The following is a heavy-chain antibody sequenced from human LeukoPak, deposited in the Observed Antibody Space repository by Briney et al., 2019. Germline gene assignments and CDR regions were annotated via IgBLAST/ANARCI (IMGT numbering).Heavy chain of an antibody. CDR1: GGTFSSYA. CDR2: IIPIFGTA. D-gene: IGHD3-10*01. J-gene: IGHJ6*02. Sequence: GASVKVSCKASGGTFSSYAISWVRQAPGQGLEWMGGIIPIFGTANYAQKFQGRVTITADESTSTAYMELSSLRSEDTAVYYCARHGSGSYYVVVLDYYYYYGMDVWGQGTTVTVSS. V-gene: IGHV1-69*01. CDR3: ARHGSGSYYVVVLDYYYYYGMDV.